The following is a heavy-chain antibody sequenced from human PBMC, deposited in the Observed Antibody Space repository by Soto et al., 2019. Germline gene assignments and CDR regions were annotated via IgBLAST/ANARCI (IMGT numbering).Heavy chain of an antibody. J-gene: IGHJ4*02. CDR1: GFTFSSYA. CDR3: EKVGMATVGPNYFDY. CDR2: ISGSGGST. Sequence: GTLSLSWAAAGFTFSSYAMSWVGQAPGKGLEWVSAISGSGGSTYYADSVKGRFTISRDNSKNTLYLQMNSLRAEDTAVYYCEKVGMATVGPNYFDYWGQGTLVTVSS. V-gene: IGHV3-23*01. D-gene: IGHD4-4*01.